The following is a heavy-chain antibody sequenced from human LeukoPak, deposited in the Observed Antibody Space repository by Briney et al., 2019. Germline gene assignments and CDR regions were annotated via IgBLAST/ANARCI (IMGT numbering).Heavy chain of an antibody. CDR2: ISSSSSYI. D-gene: IGHD3-3*01. V-gene: IGHV3-21*01. J-gene: IGHJ5*02. Sequence: GGSLRLSCAASGFTFSSYSMNWVRQAPGKGLEWVSSISSSSSYIYYADSVKGRFTISRDNAKNSLYLQMNSLRAEDTAVYYCARGGGVYYDFWSGYYGSWGQGTLVTVSS. CDR1: GFTFSSYS. CDR3: ARGGGVYYDFWSGYYGS.